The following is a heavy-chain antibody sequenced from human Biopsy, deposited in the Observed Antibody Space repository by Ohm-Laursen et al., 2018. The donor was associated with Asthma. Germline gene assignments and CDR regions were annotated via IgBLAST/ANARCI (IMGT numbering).Heavy chain of an antibody. D-gene: IGHD3-22*01. CDR2: VSSDGHNK. J-gene: IGHJ3*02. CDR1: GFVFSQCG. CDR3: ARQSGQDYGDSSGFDI. Sequence: RSLRLSCAASGFVFSQCGMHWVRQGPGKGLEWVALVSSDGHNKYYEDSVKGRFTISRDNSRKRLYLQINRLTVEDSAVYFCARQSGQDYGDSSGFDIWGQGTKVAASS. V-gene: IGHV3-30*03.